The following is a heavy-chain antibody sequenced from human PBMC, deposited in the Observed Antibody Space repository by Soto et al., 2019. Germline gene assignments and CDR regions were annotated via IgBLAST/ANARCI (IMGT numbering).Heavy chain of an antibody. V-gene: IGHV1-24*01. D-gene: IGHD3-10*01. CDR3: ARVFPFHYYGSGSYEYYGMDV. Sequence: ASVKVSCKVSGYTLTELSMHWVRQAPGKGLEWMGGFDPEDGETIYAQKFQGRVTMTEDTSTDTAYMELRSLRSDDTAVYYCARVFPFHYYGSGSYEYYGMDVWGQGTTVTVSS. J-gene: IGHJ6*02. CDR2: FDPEDGET. CDR1: GYTLTELS.